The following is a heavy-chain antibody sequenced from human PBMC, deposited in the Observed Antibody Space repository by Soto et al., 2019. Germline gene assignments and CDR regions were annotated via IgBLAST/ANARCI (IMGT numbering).Heavy chain of an antibody. D-gene: IGHD2-15*01. CDR1: GFAVSNTY. Sequence: EVHLVESGGGLIQPGGSLTLSCAASGFAVSNTYMRWVRQAPGRGLEWVSFIYSDGTTCYADSVKGRFTISRDTSKNTLSLQMKNLRAEDTAVYYCARDCSGGSCYPALGAWGQGTLVTVSS. CDR3: ARDCSGGSCYPALGA. V-gene: IGHV3-53*01. CDR2: IYSDGTT. J-gene: IGHJ5*02.